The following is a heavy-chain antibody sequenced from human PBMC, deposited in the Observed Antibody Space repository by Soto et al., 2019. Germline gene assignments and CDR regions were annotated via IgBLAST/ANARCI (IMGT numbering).Heavy chain of an antibody. CDR1: GGSISSYY. CDR2: IYYSGST. D-gene: IGHD3-16*02. V-gene: IGHV4-59*01. J-gene: IGHJ4*02. Sequence: QVQLQESGPGLVKPSETLSLTCSVSGGSISSYYWSWTRQPPGKGLEWIGYIYYSGSTNYNPSLRSRATISVDTSKNEFSLKLSSVTAADTAVYYCARSRRLGELSFSYWGQGTLVTVSS. CDR3: ARSRRLGELSFSY.